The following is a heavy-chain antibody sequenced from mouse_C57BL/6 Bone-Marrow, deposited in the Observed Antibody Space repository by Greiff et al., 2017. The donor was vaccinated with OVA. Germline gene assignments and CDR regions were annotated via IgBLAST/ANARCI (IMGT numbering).Heavy chain of an antibody. V-gene: IGHV5-16*01. CDR2: INYDGSST. D-gene: IGHD2-5*01. Sequence: EVKLVESEGGLVQPGSSMKLSCTASGFTFSDYYMAWVRQVPEKGLEWVANINYDGSSTYYLDSLKSRFIISRDNAKNILYLQMSSLKSEDTATYYCARGAIVPSYWYVDVWGTGTTVTVSS. CDR3: ARGAIVPSYWYVDV. J-gene: IGHJ1*03. CDR1: GFTFSDYY.